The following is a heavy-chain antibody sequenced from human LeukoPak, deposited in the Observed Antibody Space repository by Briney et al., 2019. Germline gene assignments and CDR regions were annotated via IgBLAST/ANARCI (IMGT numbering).Heavy chain of an antibody. D-gene: IGHD6-19*01. V-gene: IGHV3-64*01. J-gene: IGHJ3*01. CDR3: AKDLRWLAFDL. CDR2: ISSNGGST. Sequence: PGGSLRLSCAASGFTFSTYAMQWVRQAPGKGLEYVSAISSNGGSTYYANSVEGRFTISRDNSKNTLYLQMGSLRAEDMAVYYCAKDLRWLAFDLWGQGTMVTVSS. CDR1: GFTFSTYA.